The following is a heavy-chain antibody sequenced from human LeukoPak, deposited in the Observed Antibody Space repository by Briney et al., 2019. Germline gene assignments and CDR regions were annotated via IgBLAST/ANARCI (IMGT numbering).Heavy chain of an antibody. CDR3: ASYSGYSYGLDDY. V-gene: IGHV3-7*01. D-gene: IGHD5-18*01. CDR2: IKQDGSDK. Sequence: GGSLRLSCAASGFTFSSYWMRWVRQAPGKGLEWVANIKQDGSDKYYVDSVKGRFTISRDNAKNSLHLQMNSLRAEDTAVYYCASYSGYSYGLDDYWGQGILVTVSS. CDR1: GFTFSSYW. J-gene: IGHJ4*02.